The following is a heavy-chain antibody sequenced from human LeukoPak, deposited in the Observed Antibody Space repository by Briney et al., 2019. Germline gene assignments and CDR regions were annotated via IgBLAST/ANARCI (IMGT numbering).Heavy chain of an antibody. J-gene: IGHJ3*02. CDR1: GGSISSYY. D-gene: IGHD3-16*02. CDR2: IYYSGST. CDR3: ARDGTQSYDYVWGSYRFHGAFDI. Sequence: SETLSLTCTVSGGSISSYYWSWIRQPPGKGLEWIGYIYYSGSTNYNPSLKSRVTISVDTSKNHFSLKLSSVTAADTAVYYCARDGTQSYDYVWGSYRFHGAFDIWGQGTMVTVSS. V-gene: IGHV4-59*01.